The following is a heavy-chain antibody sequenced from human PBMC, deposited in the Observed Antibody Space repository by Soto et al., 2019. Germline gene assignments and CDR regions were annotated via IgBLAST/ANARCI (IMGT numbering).Heavy chain of an antibody. CDR1: GFTFSSYS. CDR2: ISNSSSII. D-gene: IGHD2-2*01. Sequence: GGSLRLSCAASGFTFSSYSMNWVRQAPGKGLEWVSYISNSSSIIYYADSVKGRFTISRDNAKNSLYLQMNSLRAEDTTIYYCARGVPAAMSYFQYWGQGTLVTVSS. CDR3: ARGVPAAMSYFQY. V-gene: IGHV3-48*01. J-gene: IGHJ1*01.